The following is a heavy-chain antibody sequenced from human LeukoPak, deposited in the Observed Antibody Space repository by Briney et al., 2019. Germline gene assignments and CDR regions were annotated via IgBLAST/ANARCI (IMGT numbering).Heavy chain of an antibody. D-gene: IGHD2-2*01. CDR2: ISSSGSTI. V-gene: IGHV3-48*03. CDR3: ARERLKCSSTSCYARLFDY. CDR1: GFTFSSYD. J-gene: IGHJ4*02. Sequence: GGSLRLSCAASGFTFSSYDMTWVRQAPGKGLEWVSYISSSGSTIYYADSVKGRFTISRDNAKNSLYLQMNSLRAEDTAVYYCARERLKCSSTSCYARLFDYWGQGTLVTVSS.